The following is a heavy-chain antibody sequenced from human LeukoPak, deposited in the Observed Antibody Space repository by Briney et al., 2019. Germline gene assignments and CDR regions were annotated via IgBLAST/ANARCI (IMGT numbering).Heavy chain of an antibody. CDR3: ARDNTYYYDSSGYPDY. CDR2: VSYDGNNK. CDR1: GFTVSSNY. Sequence: GGSLRLSCAASGFTVSSNYMSWVRQAPGKGLEWVAVVSYDGNNKYYADSVKGRFTISRDNSKNTLYLQMNSLRAEDTAVYYCARDNTYYYDSSGYPDYWGQGTLVTVSS. D-gene: IGHD3-22*01. V-gene: IGHV3-30*03. J-gene: IGHJ4*02.